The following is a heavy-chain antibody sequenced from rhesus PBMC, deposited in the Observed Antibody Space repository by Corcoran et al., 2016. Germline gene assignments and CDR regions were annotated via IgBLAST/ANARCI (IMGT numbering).Heavy chain of an antibody. CDR1: GGSFSSYW. V-gene: IGHV4-80*01. CDR2: NKGNSGNT. D-gene: IGHD1-26*01. Sequence: QVQLQESGPGLVKPSETLSLTCAVSGGSFSSYWWTWIRQPPGKELEGIGENKGNSGNTNYNPSLKRRVPISKAASKNPFSLKLSSVTAADTAVYFCARCGNWKSDYWGQGVLVTVSS. CDR3: ARCGNWKSDY. J-gene: IGHJ4*01.